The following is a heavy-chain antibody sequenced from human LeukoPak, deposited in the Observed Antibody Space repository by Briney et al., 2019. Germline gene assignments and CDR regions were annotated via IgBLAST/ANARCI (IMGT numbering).Heavy chain of an antibody. J-gene: IGHJ6*02. D-gene: IGHD6-13*01. V-gene: IGHV1-69*01. Sequence: SVKVSCKASGGTFSSYAISWVRQAPGQGLEWMGGIIPIFGTADYAQKFQGRVTITADESTSTAYMELSSLRSEDTAVYYCASSLVSQYYYYGMDVWGQGTTVTVSS. CDR2: IIPIFGTA. CDR1: GGTFSSYA. CDR3: ASSLVSQYYYYGMDV.